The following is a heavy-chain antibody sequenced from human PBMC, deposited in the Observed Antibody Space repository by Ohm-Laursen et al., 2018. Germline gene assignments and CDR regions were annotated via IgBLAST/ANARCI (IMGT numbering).Heavy chain of an antibody. Sequence: GSSVKVSCKASGGTFRSFAISWVRQAPGQGLEWMGGIVPLFGTPNYAQKFQGGVTITADESTSTVYMELSSLRSEDTAMYYCARGQPIDFWGQGTLVTVSS. CDR1: GGTFRSFA. CDR2: IVPLFGTP. V-gene: IGHV1-69*01. CDR3: ARGQPIDF. J-gene: IGHJ4*02.